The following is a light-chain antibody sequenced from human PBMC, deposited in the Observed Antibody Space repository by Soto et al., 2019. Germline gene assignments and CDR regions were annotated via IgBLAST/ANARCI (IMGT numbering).Light chain of an antibody. V-gene: IGKV3-20*01. CDR1: QSVSNNY. CDR3: HHYGSSPPFT. Sequence: EIVFTQSPGTLSLSPGERAILSCRASQSVSNNYLAWYQQKPGQAPKILIYGASNRATGIPDRFSGSGSGADFTLTISRLEPEDFAVYYCHHYGSSPPFTFGPGTKVDIK. J-gene: IGKJ3*01. CDR2: GAS.